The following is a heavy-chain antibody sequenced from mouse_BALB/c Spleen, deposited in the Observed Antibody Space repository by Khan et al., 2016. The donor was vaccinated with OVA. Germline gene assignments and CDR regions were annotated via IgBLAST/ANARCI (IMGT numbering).Heavy chain of an antibody. CDR1: GYTFTTYW. CDR3: TRDRIDY. CDR2: INPTSGYT. V-gene: IGHV1-7*01. J-gene: IGHJ2*01. Sequence: QIQLVQSGAELAKPGASVKMSCKASGYTFTTYWMHWVKQRPGQGLEWIGYINPTSGYTDYNDKFKDRATLSADKSSSPAYMQLNSLTSEDSAVYCCTRDRIDYWGQGTTLTVSS.